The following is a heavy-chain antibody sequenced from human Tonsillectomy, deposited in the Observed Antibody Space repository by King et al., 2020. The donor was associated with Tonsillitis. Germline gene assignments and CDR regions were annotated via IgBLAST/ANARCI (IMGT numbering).Heavy chain of an antibody. CDR1: GFTFSNSG. CDR2: IVYDGSNK. V-gene: IGHV3-30*18. Sequence: VQLVESGGGVVQPGRSLRLSCAASGFTFSNSGMQWVRQAPGKGLEWVAVIVYDGSNKYYADSVKGRFTISRDNSKNTLYLQMNSLRAEDTAVYYCAKDGGAAYCSPTICSTDYWGQGTLVTVSS. D-gene: IGHD2-2*01. CDR3: AKDGGAAYCSPTICSTDY. J-gene: IGHJ4*02.